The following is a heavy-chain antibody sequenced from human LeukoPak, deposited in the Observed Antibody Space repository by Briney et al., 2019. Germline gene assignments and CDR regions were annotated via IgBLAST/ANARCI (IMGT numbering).Heavy chain of an antibody. CDR1: GGSISSNSYY. V-gene: IGHV4-39*01. J-gene: IGHJ3*02. CDR2: IYYSGST. CDR3: ASTGYSYAVNEIHAFDI. D-gene: IGHD5-18*01. Sequence: SETLSLTCTVSGGSISSNSYYWGWLRPPPGKGLEWIGSIYYSGSTYYNPSLKSRVTISVDTSKNQFSLKLSSVTAADTAVYYCASTGYSYAVNEIHAFDIWGQGTMVTVSS.